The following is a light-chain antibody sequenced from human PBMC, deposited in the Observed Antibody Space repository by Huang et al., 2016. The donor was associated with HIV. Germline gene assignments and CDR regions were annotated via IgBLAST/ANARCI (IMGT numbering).Light chain of an antibody. CDR1: QDISNY. J-gene: IGKJ2*01. Sequence: DIQMTQSPSSLSASVGDRVTITCQASQDISNYLSWYQHKPGRAPKPLICDASSLETGVPSRFSGSGSGTDFTLTSASLQPEDVATYYCQHYDDPYTFGQGTKLEIK. CDR2: DAS. CDR3: QHYDDPYT. V-gene: IGKV1-33*01.